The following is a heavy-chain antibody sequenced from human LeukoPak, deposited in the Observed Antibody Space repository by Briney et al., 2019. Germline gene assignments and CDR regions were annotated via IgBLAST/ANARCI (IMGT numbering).Heavy chain of an antibody. J-gene: IGHJ4*02. D-gene: IGHD5-18*01. Sequence: GGSLRLSCAASGFTFRLYEMNWVRQAPGKGLEWVSYISNTGSTIYYADSVKGRFTISRDNAKNSLDVQMNSLRAEDTAGYYCVRGYTYNSDYFDYWGQGALVTVSS. V-gene: IGHV3-48*03. CDR3: VRGYTYNSDYFDY. CDR2: ISNTGSTI. CDR1: GFTFRLYE.